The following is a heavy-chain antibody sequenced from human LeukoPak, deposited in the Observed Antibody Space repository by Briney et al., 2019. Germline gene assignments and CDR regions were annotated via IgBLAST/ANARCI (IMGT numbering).Heavy chain of an antibody. CDR1: GFTFSSYS. J-gene: IGHJ5*02. D-gene: IGHD6-25*01. CDR3: ARAPADGNWFDP. CDR2: ISSSSSYI. Sequence: GGSLRLSCAASGFTFSSYSMNWVRQAPGKGLEWVSSISSSSSYIYYADSVKGRFTISRDNAKNSLYLQMNSLRAEDTAVYYCARAPADGNWFDPWGQGTLVTVSS. V-gene: IGHV3-21*01.